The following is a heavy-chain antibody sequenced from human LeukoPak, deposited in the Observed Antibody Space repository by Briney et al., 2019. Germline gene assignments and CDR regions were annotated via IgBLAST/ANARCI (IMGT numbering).Heavy chain of an antibody. Sequence: GGSLRLSCTASGFTFSSYTMHWVRQAPGKGLEWVGVILYDGSNKYYADSVKGRFTFSRDNSKNTLYLQMTSLRAEDTAVYYCAREGYSSSFDYWGQGTLVTVSS. CDR2: ILYDGSNK. CDR1: GFTFSSYT. D-gene: IGHD6-6*01. V-gene: IGHV3-30-3*01. J-gene: IGHJ4*02. CDR3: AREGYSSSFDY.